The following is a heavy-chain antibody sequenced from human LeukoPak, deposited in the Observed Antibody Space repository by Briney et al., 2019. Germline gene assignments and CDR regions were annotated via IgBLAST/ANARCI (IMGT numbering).Heavy chain of an antibody. D-gene: IGHD2-15*01. CDR2: IIPILGIA. Sequence: GASLNVSCKASGCTFSSYAISWVRQAPGQGLEWMGRIIPILGIANYAQKFQGRVTITADKSTSTAYMELSSLRSEDTAVYYCARAGVEVAAPFDYWGQGTLVTVSS. CDR3: ARAGVEVAAPFDY. CDR1: GCTFSSYA. J-gene: IGHJ4*02. V-gene: IGHV1-69*04.